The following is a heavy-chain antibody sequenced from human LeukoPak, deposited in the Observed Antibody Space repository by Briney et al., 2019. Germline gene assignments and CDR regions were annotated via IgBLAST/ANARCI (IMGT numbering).Heavy chain of an antibody. CDR2: INAGNGNT. D-gene: IGHD6-19*01. J-gene: IGHJ4*02. CDR1: GYTFTSYA. V-gene: IGHV1-3*01. Sequence: ASVKVSCKASGYTFTSYAMHWVRQAPGQRLEWMGWINAGNGNTKYSQKFQGRVTITRDTSASTAYMELSSLRSEDTAVYYCARDRRSSGWYGGGFDYWGQGTLVTVSS. CDR3: ARDRRSSGWYGGGFDY.